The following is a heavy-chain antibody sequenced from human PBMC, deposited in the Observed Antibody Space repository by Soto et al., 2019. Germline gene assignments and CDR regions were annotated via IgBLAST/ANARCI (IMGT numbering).Heavy chain of an antibody. CDR2: IIPIFGTA. CDR1: GGTFSSYA. J-gene: IGHJ4*02. D-gene: IGHD6-13*01. CDR3: AREKRDSSSWYDYFDY. Sequence: ASVKVSCKASGGTFSSYAISWVRQAPGQGLEWMGGIIPIFGTANYAQKFQGRVTITADESTSTAYMELSSLRSEDTAVYYCAREKRDSSSWYDYFDYWGQGTRVTVSS. V-gene: IGHV1-69*13.